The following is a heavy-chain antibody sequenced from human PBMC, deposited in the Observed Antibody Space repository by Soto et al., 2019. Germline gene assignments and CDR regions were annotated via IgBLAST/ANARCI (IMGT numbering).Heavy chain of an antibody. J-gene: IGHJ6*02. V-gene: IGHV3-30-3*01. CDR3: ARDLPLLVMTYYTGMDV. CDR2: ISGDGSNQ. Sequence: QVQLVESGGGVVQPGRSLRLSCAASGFTFSGYALHWVRQAPGKGLEWVAVISGDGSNQYYADSVKGRFTISRDNSKNTLYLQMNSLRAEDTAVYYCARDLPLLVMTYYTGMDVWGQGTTGTVSS. CDR1: GFTFSGYA. D-gene: IGHD3-16*01.